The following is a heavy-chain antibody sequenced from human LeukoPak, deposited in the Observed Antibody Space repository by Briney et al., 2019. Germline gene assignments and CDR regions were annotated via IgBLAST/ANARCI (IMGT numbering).Heavy chain of an antibody. J-gene: IGHJ4*02. CDR3: ARVPEASWGPLFFA. CDR1: GYTFTAYF. Sequence: GASVKVSCKTSGYTFTAYFIHWVRQAPGEGLEWMGRINPNTGDTNYAQNFQGRVTMTRDTSISTAYMEVSRLRSDETAVYYCARVPEASWGPLFFAWGQGTLVTVSS. D-gene: IGHD1-14*01. V-gene: IGHV1-2*06. CDR2: INPNTGDT.